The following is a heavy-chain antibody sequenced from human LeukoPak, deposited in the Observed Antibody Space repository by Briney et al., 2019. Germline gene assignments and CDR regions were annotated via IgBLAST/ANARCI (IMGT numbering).Heavy chain of an antibody. J-gene: IGHJ4*02. D-gene: IGHD5-24*01. CDR3: ARASGDGYTNY. Sequence: PGGSLRLSCAASGFTFSSYSMNWVRQAPGKGLEWVSSISGSSSYIYYADSVKGRFTIFRDNAKNSLYLQMNSLRAEDTAVYYCARASGDGYTNYWGQGTLVTVSS. CDR2: ISGSSSYI. CDR1: GFTFSSYS. V-gene: IGHV3-21*01.